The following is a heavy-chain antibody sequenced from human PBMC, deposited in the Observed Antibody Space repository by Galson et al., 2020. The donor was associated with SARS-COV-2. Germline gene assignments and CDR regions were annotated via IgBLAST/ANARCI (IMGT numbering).Heavy chain of an antibody. CDR3: SARPYVDTSVDY. CDR1: GFSFTNYD. V-gene: IGHV3-48*04. Sequence: GESLKISCAASGFSFTNYDLNWVRQAPGKGLEWIAFISDGSDTIYYADSVRGRFTISRDNAKSLLYLQMNSLRPEDTAVYYCSARPYVDTSVDYWGQGTLVTVSS. D-gene: IGHD5-18*01. CDR2: ISDGSDTI. J-gene: IGHJ4*02.